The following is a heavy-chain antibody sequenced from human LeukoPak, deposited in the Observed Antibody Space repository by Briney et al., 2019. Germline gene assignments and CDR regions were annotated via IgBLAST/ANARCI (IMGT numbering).Heavy chain of an antibody. CDR1: GGSFSGYY. D-gene: IGHD3-3*01. CDR2: INHSGST. CDR3: AGGPPYYDFWGGYYGTNWFDP. J-gene: IGHJ5*02. V-gene: IGHV4-34*01. Sequence: SETLSLTCAVYGGSFSGYYWSWIRQPPGKGLEWIGEINHSGSTNYNPSLKSRVTISVDTSKNQFSLKLSSVTAADTAVYYCAGGPPYYDFWGGYYGTNWFDPWGQGTLVTVSS.